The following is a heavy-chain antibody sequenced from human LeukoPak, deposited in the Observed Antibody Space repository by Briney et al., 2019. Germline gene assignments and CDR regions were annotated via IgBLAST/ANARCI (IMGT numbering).Heavy chain of an antibody. CDR1: GFTLSNHA. Sequence: GGSLRLSCAASGFTLSNHAMIWVRQAPGKGLEWVSSISGSGAMTYYADSVKGRFTISRDNAMDTLYLQMNSLRAEDTALYYCARLAGYFDYWGQGTLVTVSS. CDR2: ISGSGAMT. CDR3: ARLAGYFDY. D-gene: IGHD3-10*01. V-gene: IGHV3-23*01. J-gene: IGHJ4*02.